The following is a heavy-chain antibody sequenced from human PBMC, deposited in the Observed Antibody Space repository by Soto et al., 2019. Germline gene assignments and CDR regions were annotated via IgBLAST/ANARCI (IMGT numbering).Heavy chain of an antibody. CDR3: ARVGRWLPHPANDYYYGMDV. D-gene: IGHD5-12*01. J-gene: IGHJ6*02. CDR2: ISSSSSTI. CDR1: GFTFSSYS. V-gene: IGHV3-48*02. Sequence: EVQLVESGGGLVQPGGSLRLSCAASGFTFSSYSMNWVRQAPGKGLEWVSYISSSSSTIYYADSVKGRFTISRDNAKNSLYLQMNSLRDEDTAVYYCARVGRWLPHPANDYYYGMDVWGQGTTVTVSS.